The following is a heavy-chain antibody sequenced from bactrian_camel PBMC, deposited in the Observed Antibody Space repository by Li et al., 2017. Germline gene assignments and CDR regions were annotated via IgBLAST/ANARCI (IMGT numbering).Heavy chain of an antibody. V-gene: IGHV3S6*01. CDR2: ISSDGTT. Sequence: HVQLVESGGGSVQTGGSLRLSCAASGFTIRNYCMAWFRQAPGNECELISSISSDGTTTYTDSVKGRFTISRDSAERMLYLQMNGLKPEDTAMYYCAADRMACLRPSVQLEAYNFWGQG. J-gene: IGHJ4*01. CDR1: GFTIRNYC. CDR3: AADRMACLRPSVQLEAYNF.